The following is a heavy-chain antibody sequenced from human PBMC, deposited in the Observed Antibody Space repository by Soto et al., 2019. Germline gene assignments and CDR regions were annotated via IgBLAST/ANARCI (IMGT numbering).Heavy chain of an antibody. J-gene: IGHJ4*02. CDR2: ISGSGGST. CDR3: AKVSLGYCSSTSCYPPDY. V-gene: IGHV3-23*01. Sequence: PGGSLRLSCAASGFTFSSYAMSWVRQAPGKGLEWVSAISGSGGSTYYADSVKGRFTISRDNSKNTLYLQMNSLRAEDTAVYYCAKVSLGYCSSTSCYPPDYWGQGTLVTVSS. D-gene: IGHD2-2*01. CDR1: GFTFSSYA.